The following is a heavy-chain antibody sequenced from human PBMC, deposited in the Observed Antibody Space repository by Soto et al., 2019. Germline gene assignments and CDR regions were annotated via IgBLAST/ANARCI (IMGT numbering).Heavy chain of an antibody. CDR2: IIPIFGTA. CDR1: GGTFSSYA. CDR3: ARDRGPSSGYYPYWFDT. Sequence: QVQLVQSGAEVKKPGSSVKVSCKASGGTFSSYAITWVRQAPGQGLESMGGIIPIFGTANYAQKFQARVTITADESTSTAYMELSSLRSEDTAVYYCARDRGPSSGYYPYWFDTWGQGTLVTVSA. V-gene: IGHV1-69*12. J-gene: IGHJ5*02. D-gene: IGHD3-22*01.